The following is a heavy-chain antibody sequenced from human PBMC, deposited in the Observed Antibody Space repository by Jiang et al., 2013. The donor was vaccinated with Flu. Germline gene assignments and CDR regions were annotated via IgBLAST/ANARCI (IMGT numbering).Heavy chain of an antibody. J-gene: IGHJ5*02. CDR1: FTFSSYA. Sequence: FTFSSYAMSWVRQAPGKGLEWVSAISGSGGSTYYADSVKGRFTISRDNSKNTLYLQMNSLRAEDTAVYYCAPTLGGYCSGGSCYSGGWFDPWGQGTLVTVSS. CDR3: APTLGGYCSGGSCYSGGWFDP. CDR2: ISGSGGST. V-gene: IGHV3-23*01. D-gene: IGHD2-15*01.